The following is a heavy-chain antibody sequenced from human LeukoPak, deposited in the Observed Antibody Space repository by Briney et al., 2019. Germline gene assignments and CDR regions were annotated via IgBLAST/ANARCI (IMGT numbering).Heavy chain of an antibody. Sequence: ASVKVSCKASGYTFTGYYVHWVRQAPGQGLEWMGRINPNSGDTNYAQKFQGRVTMTRDTSISTAYMELRSLRSDDTAVYYCARVWGNYDFWSGYFFGGNPIYYFDYWGQGTLVAVSS. CDR3: ARVWGNYDFWSGYFFGGNPIYYFDY. V-gene: IGHV1-2*06. D-gene: IGHD3-3*01. CDR2: INPNSGDT. J-gene: IGHJ4*02. CDR1: GYTFTGYY.